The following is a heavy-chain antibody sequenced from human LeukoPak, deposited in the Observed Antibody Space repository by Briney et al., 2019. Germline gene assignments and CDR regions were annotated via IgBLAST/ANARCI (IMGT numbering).Heavy chain of an antibody. CDR2: ISNSWST. D-gene: IGHD1-1*01. Sequence: SETLSLTCTVSGGSISSSPYYWGWIRQPSGKGLEWIGSISNSWSTYYNTSLRSRLTVSVDTAKNQFSLKLNSVTAADTAVYYCARHRWNDEFYFDYWGQGTLVTVSS. CDR3: ARHRWNDEFYFDY. J-gene: IGHJ4*02. V-gene: IGHV4-39*01. CDR1: GGSISSSPYY.